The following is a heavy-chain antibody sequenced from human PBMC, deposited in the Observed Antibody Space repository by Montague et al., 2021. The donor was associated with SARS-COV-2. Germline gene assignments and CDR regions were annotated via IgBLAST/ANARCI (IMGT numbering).Heavy chain of an antibody. CDR3: ARSHYDILTGYYTVFDY. CDR2: IDWDDDK. Sequence: PAVVKPTQTLTLTCTFSGFSLSTSGMCVSWIRQPPGKALEWLALIDWDDDKYYSTSLKTRLTISKDTSKNQVVLTMTNMDPVDTATYYCARSHYDILTGYYTVFDYWGQGTLVTVSS. D-gene: IGHD3-9*01. J-gene: IGHJ4*02. V-gene: IGHV2-70*01. CDR1: GFSLSTSGMC.